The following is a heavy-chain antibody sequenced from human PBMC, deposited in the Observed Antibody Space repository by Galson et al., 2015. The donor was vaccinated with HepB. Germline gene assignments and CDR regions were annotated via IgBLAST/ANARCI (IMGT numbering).Heavy chain of an antibody. CDR1: GLTFSIFD. CDR2: ISSDGSKT. Sequence: SLRLSCAASGLTFSIFDMHWVRQAPGKGLEWVAVISSDGSKTYCGGSVKGRFTISRDNSKNTLELQMNSLRAEDTAVYYCAKSPSSGWYRVDWFDPWGQGTLVTVSS. V-gene: IGHV3-30*18. CDR3: AKSPSSGWYRVDWFDP. J-gene: IGHJ5*02. D-gene: IGHD6-19*01.